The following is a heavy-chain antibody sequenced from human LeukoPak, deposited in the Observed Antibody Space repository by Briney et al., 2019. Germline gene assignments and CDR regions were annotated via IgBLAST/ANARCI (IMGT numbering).Heavy chain of an antibody. V-gene: IGHV3-48*01. CDR2: ISSSSSTI. CDR1: GFTFSSYE. Sequence: GGSLRLSCAASGFTFSSYEMNWVRQAPGKGLEWGSCISSSSSTIYYADSVKGRFTISRDNAKSSLYLQMNSLRAEDTAVYYCARSLSGYHYYDSSGYFGHFDYWGQGTLVTVSS. D-gene: IGHD3-22*01. J-gene: IGHJ4*02. CDR3: ARSLSGYHYYDSSGYFGHFDY.